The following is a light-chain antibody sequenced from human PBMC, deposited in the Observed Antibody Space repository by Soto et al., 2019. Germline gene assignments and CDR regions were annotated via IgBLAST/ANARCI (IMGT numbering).Light chain of an antibody. Sequence: QSVLTQPPSASGAPGQRGTISCSGRNSNIGRNTVNWYQQLPGTAPKLLIYRNNQRPSGVPDRFSGSKSGTSASLAISGLQSDDESDYYCASWDDGLTGYVFGTGTKVTVL. CDR2: RNN. V-gene: IGLV1-44*01. CDR3: ASWDDGLTGYV. CDR1: NSNIGRNT. J-gene: IGLJ1*01.